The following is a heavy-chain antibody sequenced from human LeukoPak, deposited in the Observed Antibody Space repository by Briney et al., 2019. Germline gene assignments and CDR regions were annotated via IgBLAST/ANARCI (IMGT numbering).Heavy chain of an antibody. Sequence: PGGSLRLSCSASGFXFSIYAIHWVRQAPGKGLEYVSAISDRGGGTYYADSVKGRFTISRDNSKNTVYLQMNSLRAEDTAVYYCAKWSGTRDYWGQGTLVTVSS. D-gene: IGHD1-1*01. V-gene: IGHV3-64*04. J-gene: IGHJ4*02. CDR1: GFXFSIYA. CDR2: ISDRGGGT. CDR3: AKWSGTRDY.